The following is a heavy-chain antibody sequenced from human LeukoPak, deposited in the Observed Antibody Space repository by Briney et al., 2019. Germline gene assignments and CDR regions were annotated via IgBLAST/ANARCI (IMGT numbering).Heavy chain of an antibody. CDR2: INSDGSST. J-gene: IGHJ4*02. V-gene: IGHV3-74*01. D-gene: IGHD3-22*01. CDR3: GSLTVVAKDH. CDR1: GFTFSTYW. Sequence: PGGSLRLSCAASGFTFSTYWMHWVRQAPGKGLVGVAQINSDGSSTSYADSVKGRFTISRDNAKNTLYLQMINLRAEDTAVYYCGSLTVVAKDHWGQGTLVTFSS.